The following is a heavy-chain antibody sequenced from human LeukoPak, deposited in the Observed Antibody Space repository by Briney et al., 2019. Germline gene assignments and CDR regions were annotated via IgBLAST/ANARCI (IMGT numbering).Heavy chain of an antibody. V-gene: IGHV3-30*04. CDR1: GFTFSRNV. J-gene: IGHJ6*03. D-gene: IGHD3-10*01. CDR2: ISYDGNNK. CDR3: ARGGIPTGPYYSLNYRDV. Sequence: GSSLRLSCAASGFTFSRNVMHWVRQAPGKGLEWVALISYDGNNKFYADSVKGRFTISRDNPRNTLYLQMSSLRGEDAAVYSCARGGIPTGPYYSLNYRDVWGKGTAVTVSS.